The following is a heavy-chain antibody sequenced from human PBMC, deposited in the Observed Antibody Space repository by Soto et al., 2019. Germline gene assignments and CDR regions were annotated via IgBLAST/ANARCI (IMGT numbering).Heavy chain of an antibody. V-gene: IGHV3-30*18. J-gene: IGHJ5*01. Sequence: QVQLVESGGGVVQPGSSLRLSCAASGFTFRSYGMHWVRQAPGKGLEWVAVISYDGSNKYYADSVKGRFTISRDNSTNTLYLQMNSLRPEVTAVYYCAKDHCGSNGYWFDSWGQGTLVTVSS. D-gene: IGHD2-2*01. CDR1: GFTFRSYG. CDR3: AKDHCGSNGYWFDS. CDR2: ISYDGSNK.